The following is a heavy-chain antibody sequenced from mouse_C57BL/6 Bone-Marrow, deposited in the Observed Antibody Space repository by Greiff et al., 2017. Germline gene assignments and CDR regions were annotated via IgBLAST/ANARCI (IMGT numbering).Heavy chain of an antibody. CDR2: ISDGGSYT. Sequence: VQLVESGGGLVKPGGSLKLSCAASGFTFSSYAMSWVRQTPEKRLEWVATISDGGSYTYYPDNVKGRFTISRDNAKNNLYLQMSHLKSEDTAMYYCAREWSYPFAYWGQGTLVTVSA. CDR1: GFTFSSYA. D-gene: IGHD2-12*01. V-gene: IGHV5-4*01. CDR3: AREWSYPFAY. J-gene: IGHJ3*01.